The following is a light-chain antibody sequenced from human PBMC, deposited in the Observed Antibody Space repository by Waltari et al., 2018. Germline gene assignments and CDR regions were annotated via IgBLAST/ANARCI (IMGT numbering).Light chain of an antibody. Sequence: QYALTQPASVSGSPGQSITISCTGTSSDVGRYVLVSWYQQHPGKAPKLMIYEVNKRPSGVSDRFSGSKSGSTAFLTISGLQAEDEAHYYCCSYAGSSVFKVLFGGGTKLTVL. CDR1: SSDVGRYVL. J-gene: IGLJ2*01. V-gene: IGLV2-23*02. CDR2: EVN. CDR3: CSYAGSSVFKVL.